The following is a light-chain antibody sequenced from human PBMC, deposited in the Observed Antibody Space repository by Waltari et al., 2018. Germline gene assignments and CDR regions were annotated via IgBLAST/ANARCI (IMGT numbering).Light chain of an antibody. J-gene: IGLJ2*01. CDR3: QAWGSSTGV. Sequence: SYELTQSPSVSVSPGQTPSITCPGDQLGDKYAWWYQQKPAQSPVVVIYHDRKRPSGIPGRFSGSKSGKTATLTIGGTQAMDEADYYCQAWGSSTGVFGGGTKLTVL. V-gene: IGLV3-1*01. CDR2: HDR. CDR1: QLGDKY.